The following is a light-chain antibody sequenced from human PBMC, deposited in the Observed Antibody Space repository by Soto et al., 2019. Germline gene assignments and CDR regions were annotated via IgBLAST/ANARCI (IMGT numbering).Light chain of an antibody. J-gene: IGKJ1*01. V-gene: IGKV3-15*01. CDR1: QSVTSN. CDR3: QQYNDWAPET. Sequence: ETVMTPSPATETVSPGERVTLSCRASQSVTSNLAWYQQKPGQAPRLIVYGATTRATGIPARFSGSGSGTEFTLTISSLQSEDFAVYYCQQYNDWAPETFGQGTKVDIK. CDR2: GAT.